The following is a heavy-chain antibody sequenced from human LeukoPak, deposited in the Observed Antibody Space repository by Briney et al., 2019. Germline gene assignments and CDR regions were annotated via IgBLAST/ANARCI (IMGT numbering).Heavy chain of an antibody. CDR2: ITRSGDDI. CDR3: ASDIVATSGDF. D-gene: IGHD5-12*01. Sequence: GGSLRLSCAASGFSFSDYDMSWIRQAPGKGLEWVAYITRSGDDIYYADSVKGRFTISRDNAKNALFLRMNSLRVEDTATYYCASDIVATSGDFWGQGTLVSVSS. J-gene: IGHJ4*02. V-gene: IGHV3-11*01. CDR1: GFSFSDYD.